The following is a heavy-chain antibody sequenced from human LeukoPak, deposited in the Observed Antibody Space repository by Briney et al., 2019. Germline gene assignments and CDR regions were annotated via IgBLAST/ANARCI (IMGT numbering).Heavy chain of an antibody. CDR3: ARAHYGSGSYTYYYGMDV. V-gene: IGHV1-18*04. CDR2: ISAYNGNT. J-gene: IGHJ6*02. D-gene: IGHD3-10*01. Sequence: AASVKVSCKASGYSFTAFYIHWVRQAPGQGLEWMGWISAYNGNTNYAQKLQGRVTMTTDTSTSTAYMELRSLRSDDTAVYYCARAHYGSGSYTYYYGMDVWGQGTTVTVSS. CDR1: GYSFTAFY.